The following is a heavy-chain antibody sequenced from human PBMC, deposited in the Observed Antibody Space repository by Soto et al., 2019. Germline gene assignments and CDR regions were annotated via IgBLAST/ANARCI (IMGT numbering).Heavy chain of an antibody. D-gene: IGHD7-27*01. CDR1: GFTFSSYA. CDR2: IVSAGDT. CDR3: ARGYLGSFDY. Sequence: EVQLVESGGGLVQPGGSLRLSCAASGFTFSSYAVHWVRQPTGKGLEWVSVIVSAGDTYYPGYVKGRFTISRENAKNSLYLQMNSLRAEDTAVYYCARGYLGSFDYWGQGTLVTVSS. V-gene: IGHV3-13*01. J-gene: IGHJ4*02.